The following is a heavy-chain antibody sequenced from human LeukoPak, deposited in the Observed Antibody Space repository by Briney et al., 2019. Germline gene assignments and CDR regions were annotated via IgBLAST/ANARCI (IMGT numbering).Heavy chain of an antibody. D-gene: IGHD3-10*01. V-gene: IGHV3-23*01. CDR2: ISGSGGST. Sequence: GGSLRLSCAASGFTFENYGMTWVRQAPGKGLEWVSGISGSGGSTYYADSVTGRLTISRDNSKNTLYLEMNSLRAEDTAIYYCAGSSRGGLDDYWGQGTLVTVSS. CDR3: AGSSRGGLDDY. J-gene: IGHJ4*02. CDR1: GFTFENYG.